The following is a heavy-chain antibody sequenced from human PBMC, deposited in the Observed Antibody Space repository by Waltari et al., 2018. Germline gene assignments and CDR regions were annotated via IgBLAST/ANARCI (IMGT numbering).Heavy chain of an antibody. CDR1: GGSFSGYY. D-gene: IGHD5-12*01. CDR3: AGGGPIVAHYYGMDV. Sequence: QVQLQQWGAGLLKPSETLSLTCAVYGGSFSGYYWSWIRQPPGKGLEWIGEINHSGSTNYNPSLKSRVTISVDTSKNQFSLKLSSVTAADTAVYYCAGGGPIVAHYYGMDVWGQGTTVTVSS. CDR2: INHSGST. V-gene: IGHV4-34*01. J-gene: IGHJ6*02.